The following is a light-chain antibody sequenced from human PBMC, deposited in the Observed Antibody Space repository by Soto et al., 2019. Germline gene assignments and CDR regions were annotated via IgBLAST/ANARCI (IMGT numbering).Light chain of an antibody. J-gene: IGKJ4*01. CDR1: QSISTN. Sequence: MTQSPDTLSVSPGERVTFSCRASQSISTNLAWYQQKPGQAPRLLIYGASTRDTHIPDRFGGTGSETEFTLSVSSLQSEDFAIYYCQQYYDWPLVTFGGGTRVEI. CDR3: QQYYDWPLVT. V-gene: IGKV3-15*01. CDR2: GAS.